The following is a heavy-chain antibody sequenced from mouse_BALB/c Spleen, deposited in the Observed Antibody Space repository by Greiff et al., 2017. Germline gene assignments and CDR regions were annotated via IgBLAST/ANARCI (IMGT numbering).Heavy chain of an antibody. CDR2: ISSGSSTI. CDR1: GFTFSSFG. D-gene: IGHD1-1*01. CDR3: ARSDYDSAMDY. J-gene: IGHJ4*01. V-gene: IGHV5-17*02. Sequence: EVQVVESGGGLVQPGGSRKLSCAASGFTFSSFGMHWVRQAPEKGLEWVAYISSGSSTIYYADTVKGRFTISRDNPKNTLFLQMTSLRSEDTAMYYCARSDYDSAMDYWGQGTSVTVSS.